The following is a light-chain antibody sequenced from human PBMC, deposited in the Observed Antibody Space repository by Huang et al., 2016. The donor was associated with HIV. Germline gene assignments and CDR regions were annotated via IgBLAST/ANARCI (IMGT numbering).Light chain of an antibody. Sequence: EIVLTQSQATLSLSPGERATLSCRARQSVSSHLAWYQQRPGQAPRLLFYDSSTRATGVPGRLSGSGSGTDFTLTIGSLEPDDFAVYYCQQRSSWPPTFGHGTKLEIK. J-gene: IGKJ2*01. CDR3: QQRSSWPPT. CDR2: DSS. CDR1: QSVSSH. V-gene: IGKV3-11*01.